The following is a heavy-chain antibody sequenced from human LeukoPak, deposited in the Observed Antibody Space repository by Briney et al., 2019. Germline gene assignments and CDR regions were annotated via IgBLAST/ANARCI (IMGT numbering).Heavy chain of an antibody. Sequence: SETLSLTCTVSGGSISSGGYYWSWIRQHPGKGLEWIGYIYYSGSTNYNPSLKSRVTISVDTSKNQFSLKLSSVTAADTAVYYCARGSYDSSGPPSYYYGMDVWGQGTTVTVSS. CDR1: GGSISSGGYY. CDR3: ARGSYDSSGPPSYYYGMDV. J-gene: IGHJ6*02. CDR2: IYYSGST. D-gene: IGHD3-22*01. V-gene: IGHV4-31*03.